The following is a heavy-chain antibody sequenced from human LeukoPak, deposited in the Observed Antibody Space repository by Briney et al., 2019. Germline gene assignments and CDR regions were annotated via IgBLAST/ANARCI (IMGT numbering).Heavy chain of an antibody. CDR2: IYSDVST. D-gene: IGHD6-19*01. J-gene: IGHJ5*02. Sequence: GGSLRLSCAASRITARSIYISCVPGSPGTGLECWSTIYSDVSTDYADSVKRRFTISRDNSKNTLYLQMNSLRAEDTAVYYCARVPQPRGYSSGWYWFDPWGQGTLVAVSS. CDR3: ARVPQPRGYSSGWYWFDP. V-gene: IGHV3-66*02. CDR1: RITARSIY.